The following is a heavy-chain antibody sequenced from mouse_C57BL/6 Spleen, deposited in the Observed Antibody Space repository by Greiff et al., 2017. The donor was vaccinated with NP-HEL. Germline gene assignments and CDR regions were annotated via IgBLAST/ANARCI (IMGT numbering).Heavy chain of an antibody. CDR2: IYPSDSET. CDR3: ARLDSSGYVGYFDY. Sequence: VKQSCKASGYTFTSYWMDWVKQRPGQGLEWIGNIYPSDSETHYNQKFKDKATLTVDKSSSTAYMQLSSLTSEDSEVYYCARLDSSGYVGYFDYWGQGTTLTVSS. D-gene: IGHD3-2*02. J-gene: IGHJ2*01. CDR1: GYTFTSYW. V-gene: IGHV1-61*01.